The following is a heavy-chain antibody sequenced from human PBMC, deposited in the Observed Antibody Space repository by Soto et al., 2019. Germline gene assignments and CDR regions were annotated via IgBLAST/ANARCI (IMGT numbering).Heavy chain of an antibody. CDR3: AKDLSGPEDYYYGMDV. Sequence: GSLRLSCAASGFTFSSYAMSWVRQAPGKGLEWVSAISGSGGSTYYADSVKGRFTISRDNSKNTLYLQMNSLRAEDTAVYYCAKDLSGPEDYYYGMDVWGQGTTVTVS. CDR2: ISGSGGST. CDR1: GFTFSSYA. V-gene: IGHV3-23*01. J-gene: IGHJ6*02.